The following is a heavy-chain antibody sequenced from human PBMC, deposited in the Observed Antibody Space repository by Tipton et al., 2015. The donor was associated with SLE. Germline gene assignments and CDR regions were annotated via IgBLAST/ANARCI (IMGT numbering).Heavy chain of an antibody. D-gene: IGHD6-19*01. CDR3: ASLRIAVAGHAFDI. CDR1: GGSISSGGYS. Sequence: LRLSCAVSGGSISSGGYSWSWIRQPAGKGLEWIGYIYTSGSTNYNPSLKSRVTISVDTSKNQFSLKLSSVTAADTAVYYCASLRIAVAGHAFDIWGQGTMVTVSS. J-gene: IGHJ3*02. V-gene: IGHV4-61*09. CDR2: IYTSGST.